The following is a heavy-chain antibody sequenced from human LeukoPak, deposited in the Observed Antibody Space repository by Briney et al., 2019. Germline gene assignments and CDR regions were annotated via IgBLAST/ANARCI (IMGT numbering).Heavy chain of an antibody. D-gene: IGHD2-15*01. CDR2: IYHSGST. Sequence: PSETLSLSCSVSGYSISSGYYWGWIRQPPGKGLQWISTIYHSGSTFYNPSLQSRVTISIDTSNNQFSLRLSSVTAADTAVYYCARAYCSGASCRDAFGIWGQGTMVTVSS. J-gene: IGHJ3*02. CDR1: GYSISSGYY. V-gene: IGHV4-38-2*02. CDR3: ARAYCSGASCRDAFGI.